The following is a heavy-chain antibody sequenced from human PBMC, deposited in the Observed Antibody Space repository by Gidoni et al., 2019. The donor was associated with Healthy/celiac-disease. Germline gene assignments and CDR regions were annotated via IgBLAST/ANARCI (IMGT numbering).Heavy chain of an antibody. CDR2: IIPILGIA. J-gene: IGHJ6*02. D-gene: IGHD4-17*01. CDR3: VSTVKGYYYYYGMDV. CDR1: GGTFSSYA. Sequence: QVQRVQSGAEVQQPGSSVRVPRKASGGTFSSYAISWVRQAPGQGLEWMGWIIPILGIANYAQKFQGRVTITADKSTSTAYMELSSLRSEDTAVYYCVSTVKGYYYYYGMDVWGQGTTVTVSS. V-gene: IGHV1-69*09.